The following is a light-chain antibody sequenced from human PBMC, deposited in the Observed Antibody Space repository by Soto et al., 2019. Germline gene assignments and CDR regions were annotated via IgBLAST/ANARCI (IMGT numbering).Light chain of an antibody. CDR3: QQYNNWPRT. V-gene: IGKV3-15*01. J-gene: IGKJ1*01. Sequence: EIVMTQSPATLSVSPGERATLSCRASQSVSSNLAWYQQKPGQAPRLLICGAFTRATGIPARFSGSGSGTEFTLTISSLQSEDFAVYYCQQYNNWPRTFGQGTRVEIK. CDR1: QSVSSN. CDR2: GAF.